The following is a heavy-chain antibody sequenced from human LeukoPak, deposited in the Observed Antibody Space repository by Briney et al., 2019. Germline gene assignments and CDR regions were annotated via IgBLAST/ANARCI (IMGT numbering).Heavy chain of an antibody. CDR1: GFTFSSYS. CDR2: ISSSSSYI. Sequence: PGGSLRLSCAASGFTFSSYSINWVRRAPGKGLEWVSSISSSSSYIYYADSVKGRFTISRDNAKNSLYLQMNSLRAENTAVYYCAREHVSWYAPAKYFDYWGQGTLVTVSS. J-gene: IGHJ4*02. D-gene: IGHD6-13*01. CDR3: AREHVSWYAPAKYFDY. V-gene: IGHV3-21*01.